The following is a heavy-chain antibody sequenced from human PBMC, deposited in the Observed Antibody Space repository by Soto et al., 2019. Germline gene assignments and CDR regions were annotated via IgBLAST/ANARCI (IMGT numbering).Heavy chain of an antibody. V-gene: IGHV4-34*01. CDR1: GGSFSGYY. CDR2: INHSGST. J-gene: IGHJ5*02. Sequence: SETLSLTCAVYGGSFSGYYWSWIRQPPGKGLEWIGEINHSGSTNYNPSLKSRVTISVDTSKNQFSLKLSSVTAADTAVYYCESTRRGGYCTNCLCPWASWFDPWSQGTLVTVSS. D-gene: IGHD2-8*01. CDR3: ESTRRGGYCTNCLCPWASWFDP.